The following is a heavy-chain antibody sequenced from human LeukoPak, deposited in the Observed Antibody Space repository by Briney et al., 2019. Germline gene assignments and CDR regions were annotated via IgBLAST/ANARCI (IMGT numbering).Heavy chain of an antibody. CDR1: GFSFSSYE. J-gene: IGHJ4*02. D-gene: IGHD6-13*01. Sequence: GGSLRLSCAASGFSFSSYEMNWVRQAPGKGLEWVSVIRGSGDYIYYADSVKGRFTISRDNSKNTLYLQMNSLSAEDTAVYYCAKGDRIAAAGTVMDYWGQGTLVTVSS. V-gene: IGHV3-23*01. CDR2: IRGSGDYI. CDR3: AKGDRIAAAGTVMDY.